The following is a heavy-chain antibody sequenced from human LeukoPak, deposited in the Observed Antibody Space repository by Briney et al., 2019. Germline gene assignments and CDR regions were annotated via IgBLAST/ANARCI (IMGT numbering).Heavy chain of an antibody. J-gene: IGHJ4*02. CDR1: GFTFSSYW. Sequence: GGSLRLSCAASGFTFSSYWMSWVRQAPGKGLEWVANIKQDGSEKYYVDSVKGRFTISRDNAKNSLYLQMNSLRAEDTAVYYCARQKPGRQGSFDYWGQGTLVTVSS. CDR2: IKQDGSEK. CDR3: ARQKPGRQGSFDY. D-gene: IGHD1-14*01. V-gene: IGHV3-7*01.